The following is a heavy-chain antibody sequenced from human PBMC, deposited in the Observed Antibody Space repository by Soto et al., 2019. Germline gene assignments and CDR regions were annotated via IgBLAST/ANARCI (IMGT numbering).Heavy chain of an antibody. CDR1: GYRFTTYG. Sequence: QVQLVQSGADMKKPGASVKVSCRTSGYRFTTYGISWVRQAPGQGREWMGRISTYNEKKKYIQKFQGRLTMTTEASTSTGYKELKILRSDVTAVYYCARDTFVGSRGWDAFESWGQGTLVTVSS. D-gene: IGHD6-19*01. CDR3: ARDTFVGSRGWDAFES. CDR2: ISTYNEKK. J-gene: IGHJ4*02. V-gene: IGHV1-18*04.